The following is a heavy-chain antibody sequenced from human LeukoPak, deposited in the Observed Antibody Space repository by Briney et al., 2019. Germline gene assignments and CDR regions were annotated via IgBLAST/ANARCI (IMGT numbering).Heavy chain of an antibody. CDR1: GFTFTIFG. Sequence: GGSLRLSCAASGFTFTIFGINWVRQAPGKGPEWVSYIDARSGITYYADSVQGRFTISRDNAKESVFLQMNGLRVDDTAVYYCARTYDFGRGPPGDAFDNWGQGTPVIVSS. J-gene: IGHJ3*02. V-gene: IGHV3-48*01. CDR3: ARTYDFGRGPPGDAFDN. D-gene: IGHD3-3*01. CDR2: IDARSGIT.